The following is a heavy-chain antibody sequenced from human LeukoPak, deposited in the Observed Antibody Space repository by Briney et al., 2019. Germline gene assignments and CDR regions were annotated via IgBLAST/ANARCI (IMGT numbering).Heavy chain of an antibody. D-gene: IGHD3-10*01. V-gene: IGHV3-48*03. Sequence: EGSLRLSCAASGFTFSSYEMNWVRQAPGKGLEWVAYITSSGRIIYYADSVKGRFTISRDNAKNSLYLQMNSLRAEDTAVYYCASTGGYGSGTYDYYYFGMDVWGQGTTVTVSS. CDR3: ASTGGYGSGTYDYYYFGMDV. CDR2: ITSSGRII. CDR1: GFTFSSYE. J-gene: IGHJ6*02.